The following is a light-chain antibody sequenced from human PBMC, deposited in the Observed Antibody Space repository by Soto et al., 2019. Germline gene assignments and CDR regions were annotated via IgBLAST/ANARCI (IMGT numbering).Light chain of an antibody. V-gene: IGKV3-11*01. CDR1: QSASSY. J-gene: IGKJ5*01. CDR2: DAS. Sequence: EIVLTQSPATLSLSPGERATLSCRASQSASSYLAWYQHKPGQAPRLLIYDASTRATGIPARFSGSGSGTDFTLTISSLQPADFATYYCQKSYSTPISFGQGTRREIK. CDR3: QKSYSTPIS.